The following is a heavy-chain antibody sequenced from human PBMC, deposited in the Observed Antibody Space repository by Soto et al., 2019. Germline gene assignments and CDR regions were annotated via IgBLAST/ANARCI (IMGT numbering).Heavy chain of an antibody. CDR1: GGSISSGYYY. Sequence: QVQLQESGPGLVKPSQTLSLTCTVSGGSISSGYYYWSWIRQPPGKGLEWIGYIYYSGSTYYNPSLKSRVTISVDTSKNQFSLKLSSVTAADTAVYYCARVKRYCSSTSCYNFFDYWGQGTLVTVSS. V-gene: IGHV4-30-4*01. CDR3: ARVKRYCSSTSCYNFFDY. CDR2: IYYSGST. J-gene: IGHJ4*02. D-gene: IGHD2-2*02.